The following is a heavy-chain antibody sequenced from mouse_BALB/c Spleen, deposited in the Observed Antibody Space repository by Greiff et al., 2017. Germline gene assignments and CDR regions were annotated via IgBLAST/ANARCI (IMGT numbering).Heavy chain of an antibody. CDR3: AREENGHYFDY. D-gene: IGHD1-1*02. Sequence: EVKLVESGGGLVQPGGSRKLSCAASGFTFSSYAMSWVRQTPEKRLEWVASISSGGSTYYPDSVKGRFTISRDNARNILYLQMSSLRSEDTAMYYCAREENGHYFDYWGQGTTLTVSS. J-gene: IGHJ2*01. CDR1: GFTFSSYA. V-gene: IGHV5-6-5*01. CDR2: ISSGGST.